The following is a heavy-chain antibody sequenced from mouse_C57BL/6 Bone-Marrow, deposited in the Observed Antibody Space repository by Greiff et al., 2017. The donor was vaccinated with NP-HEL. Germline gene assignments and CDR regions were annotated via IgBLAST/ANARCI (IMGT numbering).Heavy chain of an antibody. Sequence: QVQLQQSGPGLVQPSQCLSITCTVSGFSLTSYGVHWVRQSPGKGLEWLGVIWSGGSTDYNAAFISRLSISKDNSKSQVFFKMNSLQADDTAIYYCARQIPLICSYFDVWGTGTTVTVSS. CDR2: IWSGGST. CDR3: ARQIPLICSYFDV. D-gene: IGHD1-3*01. J-gene: IGHJ1*03. CDR1: GFSLTSYG. V-gene: IGHV2-2*01.